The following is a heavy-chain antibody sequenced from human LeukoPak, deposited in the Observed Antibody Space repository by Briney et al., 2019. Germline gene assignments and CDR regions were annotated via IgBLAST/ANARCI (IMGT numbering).Heavy chain of an antibody. CDR1: GGSISSYY. V-gene: IGHV4-59*01. Sequence: SETLSLTCTVSGGSISSYYWSWIRLPPGKGLEYIGYIYYSGSTNYNPSLKSRVTISVDTSKNQFSLKLSSVTAADTAVYYCARGGTVWVRGVTFNWFDPWGQGTLVTVSS. D-gene: IGHD3-10*01. CDR3: ARGGTVWVRGVTFNWFDP. CDR2: IYYSGST. J-gene: IGHJ5*02.